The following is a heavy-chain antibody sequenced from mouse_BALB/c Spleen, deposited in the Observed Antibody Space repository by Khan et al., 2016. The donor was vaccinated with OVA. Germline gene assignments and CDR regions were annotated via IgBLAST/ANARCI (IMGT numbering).Heavy chain of an antibody. Sequence: QVQLQQPGAEMVRPGASVKLSCKASGYTFTNYWINWVKQRPGQGLEWIGNIYPSDSYTNYNPKFKDMATLTVDKSSSTAYMQLSSPTAEDSAVYYCTRGDPGYFDYWGQGTTLTVSS. CDR1: GYTFTNYW. J-gene: IGHJ2*01. D-gene: IGHD2-13*01. CDR2: IYPSDSYT. V-gene: IGHV1-69*02. CDR3: TRGDPGYFDY.